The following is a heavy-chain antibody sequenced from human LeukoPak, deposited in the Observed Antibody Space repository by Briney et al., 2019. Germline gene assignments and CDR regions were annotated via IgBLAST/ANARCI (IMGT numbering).Heavy chain of an antibody. V-gene: IGHV1-69*05. CDR3: ARTPQHSYYYYSMDV. J-gene: IGHJ6*04. CDR2: IIPIFGTA. Sequence: VASVKVSCKASGGTFSTYAITWVRQAPGQGLEWMGGIIPIFGTANYAQKFQDRVTITTDASTSTVYMELTSLRSEDTAVYYCARTPQHSYYYYSMDVWGKGTTVTVAS. CDR1: GGTFSTYA. D-gene: IGHD5-18*01.